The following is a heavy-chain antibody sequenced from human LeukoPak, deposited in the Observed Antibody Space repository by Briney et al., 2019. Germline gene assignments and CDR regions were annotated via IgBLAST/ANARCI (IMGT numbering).Heavy chain of an antibody. Sequence: GGSLRLFCAASGFTFSSYAMGWVRQAPGKGLQWVSTISAGGDSTSYADSVKGRFTISRDNSKNTLYLHMNSLRVEDTAIYFCAKEAIRSGTYLRPFDSWGQGTLVTVSS. CDR3: AKEAIRSGTYLRPFDS. J-gene: IGHJ4*02. D-gene: IGHD1-26*01. CDR2: ISAGGDST. CDR1: GFTFSSYA. V-gene: IGHV3-23*01.